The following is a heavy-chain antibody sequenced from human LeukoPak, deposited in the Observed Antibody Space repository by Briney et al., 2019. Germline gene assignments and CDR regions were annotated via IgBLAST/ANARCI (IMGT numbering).Heavy chain of an antibody. CDR1: GFSFSSYG. CDR3: AKDEGNTALFTHYFDY. D-gene: IGHD5-18*01. V-gene: IGHV3-30*18. Sequence: GRSLRLSCAASGFSFSSYGMHWVRQAPGKGLEWVAIVSNDGSTKYYADFVKGRFTISRDNSKNTLYLQMDSLRAEDSAVYYCAKDEGNTALFTHYFDYWGQGTLVTVSS. J-gene: IGHJ4*02. CDR2: VSNDGSTK.